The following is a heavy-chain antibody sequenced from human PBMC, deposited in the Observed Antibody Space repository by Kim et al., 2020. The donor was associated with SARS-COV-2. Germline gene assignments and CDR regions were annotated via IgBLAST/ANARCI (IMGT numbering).Heavy chain of an antibody. J-gene: IGHJ4*02. V-gene: IGHV1-8*01. Sequence: ASVKVSCKASGYTFTSYDINWVRQATGQGIEWMGWMNPNSGNTGFAQKFQGRVTMTRNTSMSTAYMELSSLRSEDTAVYYCARRLVGSGTTLGCWGQGTLVTVSS. CDR1: GYTFTSYD. CDR3: ARRLVGSGTTLGC. CDR2: MNPNSGNT. D-gene: IGHD3-10*01.